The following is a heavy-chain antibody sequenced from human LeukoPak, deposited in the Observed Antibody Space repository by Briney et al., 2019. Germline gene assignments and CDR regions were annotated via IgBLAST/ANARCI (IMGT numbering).Heavy chain of an antibody. J-gene: IGHJ4*02. Sequence: ASVKVSCKASGYTFNHYGISWVRQAPGQGLEWMGGIIPIFGTANYAQKFQGRVTITADESTSTAYMELSSLRFEDTAVYYCARVVDYYGSGSYWGRPAYYFDYWGQGTLVTVSS. D-gene: IGHD3-10*01. CDR2: IIPIFGTA. V-gene: IGHV1-69*13. CDR1: GYTFNHYG. CDR3: ARVVDYYGSGSYWGRPAYYFDY.